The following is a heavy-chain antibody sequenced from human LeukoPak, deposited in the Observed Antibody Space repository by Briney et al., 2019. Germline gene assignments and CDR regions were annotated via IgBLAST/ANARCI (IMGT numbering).Heavy chain of an antibody. CDR1: GGSISSSSYY. Sequence: SETLSLTCTASGGSISSSSYYWGWIRQPPGKRLEWIGSIYYSGSTYYNPSLKSRVTISVDTSKNQFSLKLSSVTAADTAVYYCARRGYYYDSSGYYTDWGQGTLVTVSS. V-gene: IGHV4-39*01. CDR2: IYYSGST. CDR3: ARRGYYYDSSGYYTD. J-gene: IGHJ4*02. D-gene: IGHD3-22*01.